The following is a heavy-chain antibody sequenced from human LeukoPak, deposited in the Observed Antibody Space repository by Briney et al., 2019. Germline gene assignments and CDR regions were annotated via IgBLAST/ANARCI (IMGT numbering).Heavy chain of an antibody. D-gene: IGHD6-13*01. J-gene: IGHJ5*02. CDR2: IYTSGST. Sequence: TPSETLSLTCTVSGGSISSYYWSWIRQPPGKGLEWIGYIYTSGSTNYNPSLKSRVTISVDTSKNQFSLKLSSVTAADTAVYYCARLRIAAAVIWFDPWGQGTLVTDSS. V-gene: IGHV4-4*09. CDR3: ARLRIAAAVIWFDP. CDR1: GGSISSYY.